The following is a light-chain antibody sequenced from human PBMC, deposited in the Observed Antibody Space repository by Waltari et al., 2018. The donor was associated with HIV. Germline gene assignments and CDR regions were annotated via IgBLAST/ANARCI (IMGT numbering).Light chain of an antibody. CDR2: SNN. J-gene: IGLJ3*02. Sequence: QSVLTQRPSASGTAGQRVTISCSGSSSNIGSNSVNWYQQLPGTAPKLLIYSNNQRPSGLPDRFSGSDSGTSASLAISGLQSDDEADYYCAAWEDSLNGWVFGRGTKLTVL. CDR3: AAWEDSLNGWV. V-gene: IGLV1-44*01. CDR1: SSNIGSNS.